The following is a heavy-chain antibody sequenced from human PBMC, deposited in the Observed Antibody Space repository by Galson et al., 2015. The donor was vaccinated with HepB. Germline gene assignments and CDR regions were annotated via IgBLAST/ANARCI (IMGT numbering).Heavy chain of an antibody. V-gene: IGHV6-1*01. D-gene: IGHD3-16*01. CDR2: TYYKSKWYN. J-gene: IGHJ4*02. CDR1: GDSVSSKSTD. CDR3: ARDPAGGASLDY. Sequence: CAISGDSVSSKSTDWIWIRQSPSRGLEWLGRTYYKSKWYNDYAASMKSRVTINVDTSKNQFSLHLNSVTPEDTAVYYCARDPAGGASLDYWGQGTLVTVSS.